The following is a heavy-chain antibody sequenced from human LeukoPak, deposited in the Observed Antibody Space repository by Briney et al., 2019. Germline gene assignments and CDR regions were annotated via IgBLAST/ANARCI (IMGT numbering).Heavy chain of an antibody. Sequence: GGSLRHSCAASGFTFSSYSMNWVRQAPGKGLEWVSSISSSSSYIYYTDSVKGRFTISRDNAKNSLYLQMNSLRAEDTAVYYFAMEYSSSSWPGYWGQGTLVTVSS. CDR3: AMEYSSSSWPGY. CDR1: GFTFSSYS. J-gene: IGHJ4*02. D-gene: IGHD6-6*01. CDR2: ISSSSSYI. V-gene: IGHV3-21*01.